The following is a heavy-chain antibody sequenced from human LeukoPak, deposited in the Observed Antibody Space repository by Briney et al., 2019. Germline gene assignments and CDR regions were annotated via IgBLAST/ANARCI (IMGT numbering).Heavy chain of an antibody. Sequence: TGGSLRLSCAASGFTFTSYSMNWVRQAPGKGLEWVSSISSSSRYIDYADSVKGRFTISRDNSKNTLYLQMNSLRAEDTAVYYCAKEGAHHSSGWYLDYWGQGTLVTVSS. D-gene: IGHD6-19*01. CDR3: AKEGAHHSSGWYLDY. J-gene: IGHJ4*02. CDR2: ISSSSRYI. CDR1: GFTFTSYS. V-gene: IGHV3-21*01.